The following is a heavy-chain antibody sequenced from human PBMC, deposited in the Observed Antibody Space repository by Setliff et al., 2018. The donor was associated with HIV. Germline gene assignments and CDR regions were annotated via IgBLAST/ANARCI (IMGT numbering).Heavy chain of an antibody. CDR1: GGTFNTYG. Sequence: GASVKVSCKASGGTFNTYGISWVRQAPGQGLEWMGGIIPILDTVNHAQKFQGRVTITTNESTRTAYMELSSLRAEDTAVYYCARLYSSSAYHYYCMDFWGQGTTVTVAS. J-gene: IGHJ6*02. D-gene: IGHD6-6*01. CDR3: ARLYSSSAYHYYCMDF. V-gene: IGHV1-69*05. CDR2: IIPILDTV.